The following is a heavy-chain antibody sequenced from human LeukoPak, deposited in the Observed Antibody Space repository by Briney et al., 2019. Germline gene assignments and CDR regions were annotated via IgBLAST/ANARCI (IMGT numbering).Heavy chain of an antibody. CDR2: IYTSGST. D-gene: IGHD2-2*02. CDR3: ASLVVPAAIPAFDI. J-gene: IGHJ3*02. CDR1: GGSISSYY. Sequence: SETPSLTCTVSGGSISSYYWSWIRQPAGKGLEWIGRIYTSGSTNYNPSLKSRVTMSVDTSKNQFSLKLSSVTAADTAVYYCASLVVPAAIPAFDIWGQGTMITVSS. V-gene: IGHV4-4*07.